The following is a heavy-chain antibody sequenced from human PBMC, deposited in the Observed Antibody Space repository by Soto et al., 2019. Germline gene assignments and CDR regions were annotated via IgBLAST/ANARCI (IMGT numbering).Heavy chain of an antibody. D-gene: IGHD4-17*01. CDR1: GGSIISGGYY. V-gene: IGHV4-31*03. CDR2: IYYSGST. CDR3: ARDTVTTYYYYGMDV. J-gene: IGHJ6*02. Sequence: QVQLQESGPGLVKPSQTLSLTCTVSGGSIISGGYYWSWIRQHPGKGLEWIGYIYYSGSTYYNPTLKNRVTISVDTSKYQFSLKLSSVTAADTAASYCARDTVTTYYYYGMDVWGQGTTVTVSS.